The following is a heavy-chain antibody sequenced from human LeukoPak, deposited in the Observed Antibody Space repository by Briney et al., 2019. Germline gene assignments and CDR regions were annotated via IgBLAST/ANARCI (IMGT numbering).Heavy chain of an antibody. V-gene: IGHV5-51*01. J-gene: IGHJ4*02. Sequence: GESLKISCKGSGYSFTSYWIGWVRQMPGKGLEWMGIIYPGDSDTRYSPSFQGQVTISADKSISTAYLQWSSLKASDTAMYYCARLERNYYDSSGYSGAAFFDYWGQGTLVTVSS. CDR1: GYSFTSYW. CDR2: IYPGDSDT. CDR3: ARLERNYYDSSGYSGAAFFDY. D-gene: IGHD3-22*01.